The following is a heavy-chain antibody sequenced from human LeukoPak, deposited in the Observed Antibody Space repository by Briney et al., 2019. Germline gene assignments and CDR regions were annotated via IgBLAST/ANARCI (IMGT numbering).Heavy chain of an antibody. Sequence: GGSLRLSCAASGFTFSSYSMNWVRQAPGKGLEWVSYISSSSSTIYYADSVKGRFTISRDNAKNSLYLQMNSLRAEDTAVYYCARGRASYDFRSGYLFDYWGQGTLVTVSS. J-gene: IGHJ4*02. CDR3: ARGRASYDFRSGYLFDY. D-gene: IGHD3-3*01. CDR1: GFTFSSYS. CDR2: ISSSSSTI. V-gene: IGHV3-48*01.